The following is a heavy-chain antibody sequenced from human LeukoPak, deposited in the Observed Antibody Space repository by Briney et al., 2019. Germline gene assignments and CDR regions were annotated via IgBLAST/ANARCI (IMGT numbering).Heavy chain of an antibody. Sequence: GGSLRLSCAASGFTFGTCAMSWVRQAPGRGLEWVSAISGSSDTTYYADSVKGRFTISRDNSKNTLYLQMNSLRAEDTAVYYCANREGGYTYDPFDYWGQGTLVTVSS. CDR3: ANREGGYTYDPFDY. J-gene: IGHJ4*02. CDR2: ISGSSDTT. D-gene: IGHD5-18*01. V-gene: IGHV3-23*01. CDR1: GFTFGTCA.